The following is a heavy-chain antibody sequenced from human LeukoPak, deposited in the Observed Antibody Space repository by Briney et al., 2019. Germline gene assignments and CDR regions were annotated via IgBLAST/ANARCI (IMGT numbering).Heavy chain of an antibody. J-gene: IGHJ4*02. CDR3: ARRIRGAPTDH. V-gene: IGHV1-8*01. Sequence: RASVKVSCKASGYTFTTYDLNWVRQATGQGLEWMGWMNPNSGNTGYAQKSQGRVTMTRNTSISTAYMELNNLTSEDTAVYYCARRIRGAPTDHWGQGTLVTVSS. CDR1: GYTFTTYD. CDR2: MNPNSGNT. D-gene: IGHD3-10*01.